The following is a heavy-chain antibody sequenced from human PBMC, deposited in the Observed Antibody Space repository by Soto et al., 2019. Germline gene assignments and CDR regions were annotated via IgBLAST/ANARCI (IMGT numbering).Heavy chain of an antibody. CDR1: GYTFTGYY. CDR2: INPNSGGT. CDR3: GREHGSGSIFDAFDX. D-gene: IGHD3-10*01. V-gene: IGHV1-2*04. J-gene: IGHJ3*02. Sequence: GASVKVSCKASGYTFTGYYMHWVRQAPGQGLEWMGWINPNSGGTNYAQKFQGWVTMTRDTSINTAYMELSRPRSDDTAVYYCGREHGSGSIFDAFDXWGQGTMVTVSS.